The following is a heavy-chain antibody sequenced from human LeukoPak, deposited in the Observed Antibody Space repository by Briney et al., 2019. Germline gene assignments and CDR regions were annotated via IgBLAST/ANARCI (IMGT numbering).Heavy chain of an antibody. D-gene: IGHD3-22*01. J-gene: IGHJ4*02. CDR1: GDSISSFH. CDR2: IYTSGST. Sequence: SETLSLTCTVSGDSISSFHWSWIRQPAGKGLEWIGRIYTSGSTNYNPSLKSRVTMTVDTSKNQFSLKLSSVTAADTAVYYCASEAYYYDSSGYYKYWGQGTLVTVSS. V-gene: IGHV4-4*07. CDR3: ASEAYYYDSSGYYKY.